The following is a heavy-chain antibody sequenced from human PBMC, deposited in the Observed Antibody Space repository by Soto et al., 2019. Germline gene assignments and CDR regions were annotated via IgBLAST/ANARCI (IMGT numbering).Heavy chain of an antibody. J-gene: IGHJ5*02. D-gene: IGHD2-15*01. V-gene: IGHV3-30-3*01. CDR2: ISYDGSNK. CDR1: GFTFSSYA. CDR3: ARGRCSGGSCYSYWFDP. Sequence: GGSLRLSCAASGFTFSSYAMHWVRQAPGKGLEWVAVISYDGSNKYYADSVKGRFTISRDNSKNTLYLQMNSLRAEDTAVYYCARGRCSGGSCYSYWFDPWGQGTLVTVS.